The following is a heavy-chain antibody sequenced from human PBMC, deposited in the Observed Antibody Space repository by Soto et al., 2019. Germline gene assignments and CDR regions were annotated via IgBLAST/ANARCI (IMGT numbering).Heavy chain of an antibody. CDR1: GFTFSSYA. V-gene: IGHV3-30-3*01. Sequence: GGSLRLSCAASGFTFSSYAMHWVRQAPGKGLEWVAVMSYDGSNKYYADSVKGRFTISRDNSKNTLYLQVNSLRAEDTAVYYCARGHYESDYYGMDVWGQGTTVTVSS. CDR2: MSYDGSNK. J-gene: IGHJ6*02. CDR3: ARGHYESDYYGMDV. D-gene: IGHD3-22*01.